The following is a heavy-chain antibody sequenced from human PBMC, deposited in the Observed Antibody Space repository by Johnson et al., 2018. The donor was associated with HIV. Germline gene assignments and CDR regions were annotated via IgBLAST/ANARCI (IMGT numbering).Heavy chain of an antibody. CDR3: ARDLGNWDSPRSAFDI. J-gene: IGHJ3*02. CDR2: ISSSGSTI. CDR1: GFTFSDYY. V-gene: IGHV3-11*04. D-gene: IGHD1/OR15-1a*01. Sequence: QVQLVESGGRLVKPGGSLRLSCAASGFTFSDYYMSWIRQAPGKGLEWVSYISSSGSTIYYADCVKGRFTISRDNAKNSLYLQVNSLRAEDTAVYYCARDLGNWDSPRSAFDIWGQGTMVTVSS.